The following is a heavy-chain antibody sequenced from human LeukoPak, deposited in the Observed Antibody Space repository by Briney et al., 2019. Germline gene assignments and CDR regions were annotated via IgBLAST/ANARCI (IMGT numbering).Heavy chain of an antibody. V-gene: IGHV4-38-2*02. J-gene: IGHJ4*02. D-gene: IGHD3-22*01. CDR1: GYSISSGYY. CDR2: IYHSGST. CDR3: ARRPNYYDSSGYQYYFDY. Sequence: SETLSLTCTVSGYSISSGYYWGWIRQPPGKGLEWIGSIYHSGSTYYNPSLKSRVTISVDTSKNQFSLKLSSVTAADTAVYYCARRPNYYDSSGYQYYFDYWGQGTLVTVPS.